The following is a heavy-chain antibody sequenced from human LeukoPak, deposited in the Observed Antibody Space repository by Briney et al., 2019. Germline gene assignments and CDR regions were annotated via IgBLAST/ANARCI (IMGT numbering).Heavy chain of an antibody. CDR3: ARGLRNDILTGYYFGAFDI. V-gene: IGHV4-34*01. CDR1: GGSFSGYY. J-gene: IGHJ3*02. CDR2: INHSGST. Sequence: PSETLSLTCAVYGGSFSGYYWSWIRQPPGKGLEWIGEINHSGSTNYNPSLKSRVTISVDTSKNQFSLKLSSVTAADTAVYYCARGLRNDILTGYYFGAFDIWGQGTMVTVSS. D-gene: IGHD3-9*01.